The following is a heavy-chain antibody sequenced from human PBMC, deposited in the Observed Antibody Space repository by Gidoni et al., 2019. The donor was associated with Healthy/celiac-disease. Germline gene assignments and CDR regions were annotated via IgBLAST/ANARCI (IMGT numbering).Heavy chain of an antibody. Sequence: EVQLVESGGGLVQPGRSLRLSCTASGFTFGDYAMSWVRQAPGKGLGWVGFIRSKAYGGTTEYAASVKGRFTISRDDSKSIAYLQMNSLKTEDTAVYYCTRDDFWSGYYDYWGQGTLVTVSS. CDR3: TRDDFWSGYYDY. CDR1: GFTFGDYA. V-gene: IGHV3-49*04. D-gene: IGHD3-3*01. J-gene: IGHJ4*02. CDR2: IRSKAYGGTT.